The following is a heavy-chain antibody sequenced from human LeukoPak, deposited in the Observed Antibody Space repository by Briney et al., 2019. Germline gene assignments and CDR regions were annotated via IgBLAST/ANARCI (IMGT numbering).Heavy chain of an antibody. J-gene: IGHJ6*02. D-gene: IGHD2-2*01. V-gene: IGHV3-30-3*01. CDR2: ISYDGSNK. CDR1: GFTFSSYA. Sequence: GGSLRLSCAASGFTFSSYAMHWVRQAPGKGLEWVADISYDGSNKYYADSVKGRFTISRDNSKNTLHLQMNSLRAEDTAVYYCARDNAMLLPNYYYGMDVWGQGTTVTVSS. CDR3: ARDNAMLLPNYYYGMDV.